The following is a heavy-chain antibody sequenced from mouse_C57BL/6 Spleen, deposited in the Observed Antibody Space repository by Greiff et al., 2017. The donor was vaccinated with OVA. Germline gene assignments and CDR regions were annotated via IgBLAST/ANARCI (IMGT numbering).Heavy chain of an antibody. Sequence: QVQLQQSGPELVKPGASVKISCKASGYAFSSSWMNWVKQRPGKGLEWIGRIYPGDGDTNYNGKFKGKATLTADKSSSTAYMQLSSLTSEDSAVYFCAGYYGSSYDYFDVWGTGTTVTVSS. V-gene: IGHV1-82*01. CDR3: AGYYGSSYDYFDV. CDR2: IYPGDGDT. D-gene: IGHD1-1*01. CDR1: GYAFSSSW. J-gene: IGHJ1*03.